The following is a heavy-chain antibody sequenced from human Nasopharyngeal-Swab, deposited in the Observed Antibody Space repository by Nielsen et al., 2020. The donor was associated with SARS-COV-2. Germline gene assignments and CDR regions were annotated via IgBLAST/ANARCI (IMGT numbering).Heavy chain of an antibody. Sequence: LSLTCAASGFTFRTYWMHWVRQVPGKGLVWVSRVNSDGSLITYADSVKGRFTISRDNARSTLYLQMNSVRAEDTAVYYCARGMGDYWGRGTLVTVSS. CDR1: GFTFRTYW. D-gene: IGHD1-26*01. J-gene: IGHJ4*02. V-gene: IGHV3-74*03. CDR3: ARGMGDY. CDR2: VNSDGSLI.